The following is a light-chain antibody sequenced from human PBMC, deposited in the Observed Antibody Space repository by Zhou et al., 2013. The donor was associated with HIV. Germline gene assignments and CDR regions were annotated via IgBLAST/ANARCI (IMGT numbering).Light chain of an antibody. Sequence: DIQMTQSPSSVSASVGDRITITCRASQGISKWLAWYQQKPGKAPKLLIYGASSLQSGVPSRFSGSGYGTDFTLTISSLQPEDFANYYCQQSYTTPETFGGGPRWRSN. CDR1: QGISKW. CDR2: GAS. V-gene: IGKV1-12*01. CDR3: QQSYTTPET. J-gene: IGKJ4*01.